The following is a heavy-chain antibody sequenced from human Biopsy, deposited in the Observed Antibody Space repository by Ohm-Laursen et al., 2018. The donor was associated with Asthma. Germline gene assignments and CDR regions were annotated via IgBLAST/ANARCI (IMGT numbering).Heavy chain of an antibody. CDR2: ISVYNGNT. CDR3: ARAVDYSHYYGIDV. D-gene: IGHD3-10*01. CDR1: AYTFNSAG. J-gene: IGHJ6*02. Sequence: SSVKVSCKTSAYTFNSAGITWVRQAPGQGLEWMGWISVYNGNTKVAQKLQDRVTMITDTSTSTAYMELRSLRSDDTAVYFCARAVDYSHYYGIDVWGQGTTVTVS. V-gene: IGHV1-18*01.